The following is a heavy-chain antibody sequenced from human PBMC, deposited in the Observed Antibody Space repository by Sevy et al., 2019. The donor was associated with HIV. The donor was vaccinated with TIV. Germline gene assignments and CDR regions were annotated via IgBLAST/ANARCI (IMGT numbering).Heavy chain of an antibody. D-gene: IGHD2-21*01. Sequence: GGCLRLSCAASGFTFSDYYMDWVRQAPGKGLEWVVRIRNNANSYTTDFTASVKGRFTISRDDSKNSLYLQMHSLKTDDTAKYYCARVMRRILWWSLDSWGQGTLVTVSS. CDR1: GFTFSDYY. V-gene: IGHV3-72*01. CDR2: IRNNANSYTT. CDR3: ARVMRRILWWSLDS. J-gene: IGHJ4*02.